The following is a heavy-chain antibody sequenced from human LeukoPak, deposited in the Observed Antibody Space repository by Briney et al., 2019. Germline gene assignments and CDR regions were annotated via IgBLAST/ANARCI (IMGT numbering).Heavy chain of an antibody. Sequence: PSETLSLTCAVYGGSFRGYYWSWIRQPPGKGLEWIGEINHSGSTNYNPPLKSRVTISVDTSKNQFSLKLSSVTAADTAVYYCARGYSYGNFDYWGQGTLVTVSS. CDR2: INHSGST. CDR1: GGSFRGYY. D-gene: IGHD5-18*01. CDR3: ARGYSYGNFDY. V-gene: IGHV4-34*01. J-gene: IGHJ4*02.